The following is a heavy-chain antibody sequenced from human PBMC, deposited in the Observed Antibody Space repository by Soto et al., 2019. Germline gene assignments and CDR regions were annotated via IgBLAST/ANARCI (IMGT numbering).Heavy chain of an antibody. D-gene: IGHD6-13*01. Sequence: GGSLRLSCAASGFTFSSYAMSWVRQAPGKGLEWVSAISGSGGSTYYADSVKGRFTISRANSKNTLYLQMNSLRAEDTAVYYCAKDLPSPGIAAAVHWGQGTLVTVSS. CDR1: GFTFSSYA. V-gene: IGHV3-23*01. J-gene: IGHJ4*02. CDR2: ISGSGGST. CDR3: AKDLPSPGIAAAVH.